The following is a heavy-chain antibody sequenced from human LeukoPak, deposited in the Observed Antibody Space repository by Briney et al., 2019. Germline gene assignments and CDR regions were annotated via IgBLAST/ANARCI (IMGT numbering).Heavy chain of an antibody. V-gene: IGHV3-21*01. CDR1: GFTFSSYN. CDR2: ISSSSSYI. J-gene: IGHJ3*02. Sequence: GGSLRLSCAASGFTFSSYNMNWVRQAPGKGLEWVSSISSSSSYIYYADSVKGRFTISRDNAKNSLYLQMNSLRAEDTAVYYCATAYQSSSDAFDIWGQGTMVTVSS. D-gene: IGHD3-22*01. CDR3: ATAYQSSSDAFDI.